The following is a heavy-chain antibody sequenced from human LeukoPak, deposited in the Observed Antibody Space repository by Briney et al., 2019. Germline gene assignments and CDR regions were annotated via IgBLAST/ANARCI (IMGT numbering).Heavy chain of an antibody. Sequence: GGSLRLSCAASGFIFNIYSMNWVRQAPGKGLEWFSYISSIGSTIYYADSVKGRFTISRGNAKNFLYLQMNSLRDEDTAVYYCARGVNSGNYNFWYFDLWGRGTLVTVSS. J-gene: IGHJ2*01. CDR1: GFIFNIYS. V-gene: IGHV3-48*02. CDR3: ARGVNSGNYNFWYFDL. D-gene: IGHD1-26*01. CDR2: ISSIGSTI.